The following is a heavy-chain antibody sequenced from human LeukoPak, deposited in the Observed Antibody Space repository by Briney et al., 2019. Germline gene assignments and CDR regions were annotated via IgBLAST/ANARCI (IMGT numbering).Heavy chain of an antibody. V-gene: IGHV1-46*01. Sequence: ASVKVSCKASGYTFTSYYMHWVRQAPGQGLEWMGIINPSGGSTSYAQKFQGRVTMTRDTSTSTVYMELSSQRSEDTAVYYCARGGVVVVVAANNWFDPWGQGTLVTVSS. CDR2: INPSGGST. D-gene: IGHD2-15*01. CDR3: ARGGVVVVVAANNWFDP. J-gene: IGHJ5*02. CDR1: GYTFTSYY.